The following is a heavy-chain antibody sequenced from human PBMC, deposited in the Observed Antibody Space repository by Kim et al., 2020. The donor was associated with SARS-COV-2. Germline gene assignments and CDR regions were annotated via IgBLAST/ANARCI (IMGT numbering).Heavy chain of an antibody. D-gene: IGHD3-22*01. CDR2: IKKDGSEE. V-gene: IGHV3-7*01. J-gene: IGHJ6*02. CDR1: GFTLSNYW. Sequence: GGSLRLSCAASGFTLSNYWMSWVRQTPGKGLEWVANIKKDGSEEFYVDSVKGRFTISRDNAKNSLFLQMNSLRAEDTAVYYCVRQDYDDSTGYYYYGLDVWGQGTTVTVSS. CDR3: VRQDYDDSTGYYYYGLDV.